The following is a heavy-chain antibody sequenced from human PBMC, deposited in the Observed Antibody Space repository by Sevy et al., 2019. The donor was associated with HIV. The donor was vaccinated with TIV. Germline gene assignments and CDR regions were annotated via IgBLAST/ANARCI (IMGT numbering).Heavy chain of an antibody. CDR1: GFTFSSYA. J-gene: IGHJ6*03. CDR3: AKDYARWAYCSGSYLGYMDV. Sequence: GGSLRLSCAASGFTFSSYAMSWVRQAPGKGLEWVSAISGSGGSTYYAHSVKGRFTISRDNSMNTLYLQMNSLGAEDTAVYYCAKDYARWAYCSGSYLGYMDVWGKGTTVTVSS. D-gene: IGHD3-10*01. V-gene: IGHV3-23*01. CDR2: ISGSGGST.